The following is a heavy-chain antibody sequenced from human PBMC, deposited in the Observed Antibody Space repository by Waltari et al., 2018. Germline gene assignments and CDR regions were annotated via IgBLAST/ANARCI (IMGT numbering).Heavy chain of an antibody. Sequence: QVQLQESGPGLVKPSDTLSLTCTVSGGSISSYYWRWIRPPPRKGLEWIGYIYYSGSTNYNPSLKSRVTISVDTSKNQFSLKLSSVTAADTAVYYCARVGGDYYDSSGYQMDIWGQGTMVTVSS. V-gene: IGHV4-59*07. CDR3: ARVGGDYYDSSGYQMDI. J-gene: IGHJ3*02. D-gene: IGHD3-22*01. CDR1: GGSISSYY. CDR2: IYYSGST.